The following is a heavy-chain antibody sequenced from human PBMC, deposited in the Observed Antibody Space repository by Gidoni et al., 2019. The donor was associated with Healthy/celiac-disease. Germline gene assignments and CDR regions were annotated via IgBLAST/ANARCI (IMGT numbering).Heavy chain of an antibody. V-gene: IGHV3-9*01. CDR1: GFTCDDYG. J-gene: IGHJ6*02. Sequence: EVELAESGGGLVQPGRSLRLPCAASGFTCDDYGMHWVRQAPGKGLEWVSGISWNSGSIGYADSVKGRFTISRDNAKNSLYLQMNSLRAEDTALYYCAKDPLPNYYYYGMDVWGQGTTVTVSS. CDR3: AKDPLPNYYYYGMDV. CDR2: ISWNSGSI.